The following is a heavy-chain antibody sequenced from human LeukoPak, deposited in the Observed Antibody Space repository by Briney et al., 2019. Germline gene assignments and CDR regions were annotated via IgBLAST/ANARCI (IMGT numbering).Heavy chain of an antibody. J-gene: IGHJ4*02. CDR2: IVPIFGTT. Sequence: SVTVSCTVSGDTFTNYAFSWVRQAPGQGLEWMGSIVPIFGTTDLPRKFQGRVTITADTSTTTAYMELTSLKSEDTALYYCAAYSTSPNLDYWGQATLVTVSS. V-gene: IGHV1-69*06. CDR1: GDTFTNYA. CDR3: AAYSTSPNLDY. D-gene: IGHD6-13*01.